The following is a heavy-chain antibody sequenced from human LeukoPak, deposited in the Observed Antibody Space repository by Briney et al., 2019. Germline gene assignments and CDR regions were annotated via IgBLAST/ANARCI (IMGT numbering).Heavy chain of an antibody. CDR3: GRDYCSGGSCYGQSDY. CDR1: GFTFSSYA. D-gene: IGHD2-15*01. Sequence: GGSLRLSCAASGFTFSSYAMHWVRQAPGKGLEWVAVTSYDGSNKYYADSVKGRFTISRDNSKNTLYLQMNSLRAEDTAVYYCGRDYCSGGSCYGQSDYWGQGTLVTVSS. V-gene: IGHV3-30*04. CDR2: TSYDGSNK. J-gene: IGHJ4*02.